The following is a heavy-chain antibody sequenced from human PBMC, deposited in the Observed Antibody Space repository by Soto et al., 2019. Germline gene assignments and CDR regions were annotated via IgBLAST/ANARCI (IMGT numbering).Heavy chain of an antibody. D-gene: IGHD1-26*01. CDR3: ARHGIVGSYLFGY. V-gene: IGHV4-59*08. CDR2: VHYSGGT. J-gene: IGHJ4*01. Sequence: KGLEWIGFVHYSGGTNYNPSVKSRVTISIDTSKNQLSLKLSSVTAAETAVYYCARHGIVGSYLFGYWGDGPLVTVS.